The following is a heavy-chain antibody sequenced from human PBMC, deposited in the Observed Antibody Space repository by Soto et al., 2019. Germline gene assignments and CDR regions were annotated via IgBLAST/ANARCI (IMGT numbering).Heavy chain of an antibody. V-gene: IGHV4-59*01. CDR3: ARRDTAYAFDI. Sequence: SETLSLTCTVSGGPISSYYWSWIRQPPGKGLEWIGHIYHSGSTNYNPSLKSRVTISVDTSKNQFSLKPSSVTAADTAVYYCARRDTAYAFDIWDQGTMVTVSS. CDR1: GGPISSYY. J-gene: IGHJ3*02. D-gene: IGHD5-18*01. CDR2: IYHSGST.